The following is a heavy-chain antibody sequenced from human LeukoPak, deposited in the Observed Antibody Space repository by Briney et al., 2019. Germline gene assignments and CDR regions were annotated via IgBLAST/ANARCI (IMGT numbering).Heavy chain of an antibody. D-gene: IGHD4-17*01. V-gene: IGHV3-53*05. CDR1: GFTVSSNY. J-gene: IGHJ4*02. CDR2: IYSGGST. CDR3: AREGYGEDIDY. Sequence: GSLRLSCVASGFTVSSNYMSWVRQAPGKGLEWVSVIYSGGSTYYADSVKGRFTISRDNSKNSLYLQMGSLRAEDMAVYYCAREGYGEDIDYWGQGTLVTVSS.